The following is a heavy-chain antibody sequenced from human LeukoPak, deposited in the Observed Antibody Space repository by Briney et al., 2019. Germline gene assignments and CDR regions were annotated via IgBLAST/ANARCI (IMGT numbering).Heavy chain of an antibody. Sequence: YYWGWIRQPPGKGLEWVSYISNSDNTIYYADSVKGRFTMSRDNAKNSLYLQMNSLRAEDTAVYYCARVMGNYATDYWGQGTLVTVSS. CDR3: ARVMGNYATDY. V-gene: IGHV3-11*04. J-gene: IGHJ4*02. CDR1: YY. CDR2: ISNSDNTI. D-gene: IGHD1-7*01.